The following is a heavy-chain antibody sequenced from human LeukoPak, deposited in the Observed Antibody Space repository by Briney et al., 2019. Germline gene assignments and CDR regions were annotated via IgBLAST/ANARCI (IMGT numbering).Heavy chain of an antibody. CDR1: GFTFSDHG. CDR2: ISYGGSDI. D-gene: IGHD3-10*02. J-gene: IGHJ6*02. Sequence: PGRSLRLSCAASGFTFSDHGMHWVRQAPGKGPEWVAVISYGGSDIYYADSVRGRFTISRDNSKNTLYLQMNSLRPDDTAVYYCAKDRAGRLFGERDYYGMDVWGQGTTVTVSS. V-gene: IGHV3-30*18. CDR3: AKDRAGRLFGERDYYGMDV.